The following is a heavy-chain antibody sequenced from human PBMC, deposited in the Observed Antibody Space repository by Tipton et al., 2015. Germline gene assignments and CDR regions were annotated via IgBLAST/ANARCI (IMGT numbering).Heavy chain of an antibody. D-gene: IGHD3-10*02. CDR1: GFTLSDYY. J-gene: IGHJ3*02. V-gene: IGHV3-11*01. CDR3: ASILLGEQLGWVVAFDT. CDR2: ISNSGNTI. Sequence: SLRLSCAASGFTLSDYYMSWIRQAPGKGLEWISYISNSGNTIYYADSVKGRFTISRDNAKNSLYLQINSLRAEDTAMYYCASILLGEQLGWVVAFDTWGHGTLVIVS.